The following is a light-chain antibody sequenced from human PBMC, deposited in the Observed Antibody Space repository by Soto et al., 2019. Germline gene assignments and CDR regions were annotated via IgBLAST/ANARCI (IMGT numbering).Light chain of an antibody. CDR2: DDY. J-gene: IGLJ2*01. Sequence: QAVVSQPPSTSGTPGHRVNISCSGSTSNIGRKTVNWYQQLPGTAPKLLIYDDYQRPSWVPDRFSGSKSGTSASLAISGLQSEDEAYYYCASWDDSLSGLVLGGGTKLTVL. CDR1: TSNIGRKT. V-gene: IGLV1-44*01. CDR3: ASWDDSLSGLV.